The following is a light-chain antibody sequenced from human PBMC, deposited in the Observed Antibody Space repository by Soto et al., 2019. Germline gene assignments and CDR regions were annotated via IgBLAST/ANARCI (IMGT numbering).Light chain of an antibody. CDR2: GAS. CDR3: QQYNNWPPGT. V-gene: IGKV3-15*01. Sequence: EIILTQSPATLSVSPGERATLSCRASQSVNRNLAWYQQKPGQAPRLLIYGASTRATGIPARFSGSGSGTEFTLTISSLQSEDFVIYYCQQYNNWPPGTFGQGTKVEIK. CDR1: QSVNRN. J-gene: IGKJ1*01.